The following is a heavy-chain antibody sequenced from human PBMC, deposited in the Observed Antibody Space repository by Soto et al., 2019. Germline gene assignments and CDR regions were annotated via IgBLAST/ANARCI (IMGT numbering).Heavy chain of an antibody. CDR2: ISGSGGST. J-gene: IGHJ4*02. D-gene: IGHD6-13*01. Sequence: EVQLLESGGDLVQPGGSLRLSCAASGFTFSNYAVTWVRQAPAKGLEWVSTISGSGGSTYYADTVKGRFTISRDNSKDTLYLQMNSLRAEDTAVYYCAKDQGSSWYEIDYWGQGTLVTVSS. CDR3: AKDQGSSWYEIDY. V-gene: IGHV3-23*01. CDR1: GFTFSNYA.